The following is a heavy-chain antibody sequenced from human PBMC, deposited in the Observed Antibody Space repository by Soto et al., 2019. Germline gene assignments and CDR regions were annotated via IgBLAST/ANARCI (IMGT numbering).Heavy chain of an antibody. CDR3: AKDHLTTAVTTVGY. J-gene: IGHJ4*02. Sequence: ESGGGVVQPGRSLRLSCAASGFAVSNYGMHWVRQAPGKGLEWVAVISYHGSDKYYADSVKGRFTISRDNSKNTLYLQMDSLRAEDTAVYYCAKDHLTTAVTTVGYWGQGTLVTVSS. D-gene: IGHD4-17*01. V-gene: IGHV3-30*18. CDR1: GFAVSNYG. CDR2: ISYHGSDK.